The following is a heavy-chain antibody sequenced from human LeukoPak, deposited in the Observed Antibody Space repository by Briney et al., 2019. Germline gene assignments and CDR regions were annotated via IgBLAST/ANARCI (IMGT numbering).Heavy chain of an antibody. CDR3: ARDPTTRYGYYFDY. V-gene: IGHV3-33*01. J-gene: IGHJ4*02. Sequence: GSLRLSCAASGFTFSSYGMHWVRQAPGKGLEWVAVIWYDGSNKYYADFVKGRFTISRDNSKNTLYLQMNSLRAEDTAVYYCARDPTTRYGYYFDYWGQGTLVTVSS. CDR2: IWYDGSNK. CDR1: GFTFSSYG. D-gene: IGHD3-9*01.